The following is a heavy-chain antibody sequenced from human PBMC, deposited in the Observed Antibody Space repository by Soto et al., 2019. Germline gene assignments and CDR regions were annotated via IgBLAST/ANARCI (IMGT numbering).Heavy chain of an antibody. CDR1: GFTFSSYA. CDR2: ISYDGSNK. J-gene: IGHJ4*02. CDR3: ARDFSIAAAGTSDY. V-gene: IGHV3-30-3*01. D-gene: IGHD6-13*01. Sequence: PGGSLRLSCAASGFTFSSYAMDWVRQAPGKGLEWVAVISYDGSNKYYADSVKGRFTISRDNSKNTLYLQMNSLRAEDTAVYYCARDFSIAAAGTSDYWGQGTLVTVSS.